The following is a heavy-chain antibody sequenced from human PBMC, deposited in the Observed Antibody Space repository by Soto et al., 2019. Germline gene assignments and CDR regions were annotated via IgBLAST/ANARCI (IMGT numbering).Heavy chain of an antibody. CDR2: ITQDGSEK. D-gene: IGHD3-3*01. CDR1: EFTFSSYG. V-gene: IGHV3-7*05. J-gene: IGHJ4*02. CDR3: ARVSSARSHRRIWSGYYFDY. Sequence: EVQLVESGGGLVQPGGSLRLSCAASEFTFSSYGRSWVRQVPGKGRVWVATITQDGSEKYYVDSVKGRFTISRDNATNSLYLQMNSLRAEDTAVYYCARVSSARSHRRIWSGYYFDYWGQGTLVTVSS.